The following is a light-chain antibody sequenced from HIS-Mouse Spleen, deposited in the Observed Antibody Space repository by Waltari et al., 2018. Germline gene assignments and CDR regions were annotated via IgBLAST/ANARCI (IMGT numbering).Light chain of an antibody. CDR1: KLGDKY. CDR2: QDS. J-gene: IGLJ2*01. V-gene: IGLV3-1*01. Sequence: SYELTQPPSVSVSPGQPASITCSGDKLGDKYACWYQQKTGQAPVLVSYQDSKRPSGIPERFSGFDSGNTATLTISGTQARDGADFYCQAWDRSTEVVFGGVTKLTV. CDR3: QAWDRSTEVV.